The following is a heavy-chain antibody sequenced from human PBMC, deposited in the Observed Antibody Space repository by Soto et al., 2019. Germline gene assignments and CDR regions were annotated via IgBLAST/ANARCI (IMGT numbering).Heavy chain of an antibody. CDR1: GYTFTSYG. J-gene: IGHJ4*02. CDR2: INAYNGNT. CDR3: ARDQAMAQFDY. Sequence: QVQLVQSGAEVKKPGASVTVSCKASGYTFTSYGISWVRQAPGQGLEWMGWINAYNGNTKYAQKLHGRVTMTTDTSTSTAYMELSSLRSDDTAVYYCARDQAMAQFDYWGQGTLVTVSS. D-gene: IGHD5-18*01. V-gene: IGHV1-18*01.